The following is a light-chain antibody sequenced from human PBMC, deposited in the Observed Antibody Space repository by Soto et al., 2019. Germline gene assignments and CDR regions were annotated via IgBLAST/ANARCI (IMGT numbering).Light chain of an antibody. Sequence: DIQMTQSASALSAALWDRGTSTFRASQDISNRLGWYQQKPGTVPKLIIYATSNLQSGVPSRFSRRGFGTDFPLTISSLQPEDFATYYCQQSFTTPSFGQGTRLENK. CDR1: QDISNR. CDR2: ATS. J-gene: IGKJ5*01. V-gene: IGKV1-39*01. CDR3: QQSFTTPS.